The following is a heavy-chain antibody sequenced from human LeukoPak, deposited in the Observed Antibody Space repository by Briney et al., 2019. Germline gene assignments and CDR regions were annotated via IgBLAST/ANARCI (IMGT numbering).Heavy chain of an antibody. CDR3: AREDATMVLSLDY. D-gene: IGHD5-18*01. J-gene: IGHJ4*02. CDR1: GFTFSSYA. CDR2: ISSGGDNT. V-gene: IGHV3-23*01. Sequence: QAGGFLRLSCAASGFTFSSYAMSWVRQAPGKGLEWVSAISSGGDNTYYADSVKGRLTISRDNSKNTLYVQMTSLRAEDTAVYYCAREDATMVLSLDYWGQGALVTVSS.